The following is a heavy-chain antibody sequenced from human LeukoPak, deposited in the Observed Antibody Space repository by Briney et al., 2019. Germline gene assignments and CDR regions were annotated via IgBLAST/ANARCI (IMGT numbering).Heavy chain of an antibody. CDR3: ARVQSAYCGGDCYSRSTKAFDI. V-gene: IGHV3-30-3*01. J-gene: IGHJ3*02. D-gene: IGHD2-21*02. CDR1: GFTFSSYA. Sequence: PGGSLRLSCAASGFTFSSYAMHWVRQAPGKGLEWVTVISYDGNNKYYAASVKGRFTISRDNSKNMLYLQTNSLRTEDTAVYYCARVQSAYCGGDCYSRSTKAFDIWGQGTMVTVSS. CDR2: ISYDGNNK.